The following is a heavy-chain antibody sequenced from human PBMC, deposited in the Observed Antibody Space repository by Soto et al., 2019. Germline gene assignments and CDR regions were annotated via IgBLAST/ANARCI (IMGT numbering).Heavy chain of an antibody. J-gene: IGHJ4*02. V-gene: IGHV4-30-4*01. CDR1: GGSVSSGDYY. CDR2: IYYSGTT. CDR3: VRLSVATIDY. D-gene: IGHD5-12*01. Sequence: QVQLQESGPGLVKPSQTLSLTCTVSGGSVSSGDYYWGWIRQPPGKGLEWIGYIYYSGTTYYHPSLRSRVTISLVTSRNQFSLKLSSGSAADTAVYYCVRLSVATIDYWGQGTLVTFSS.